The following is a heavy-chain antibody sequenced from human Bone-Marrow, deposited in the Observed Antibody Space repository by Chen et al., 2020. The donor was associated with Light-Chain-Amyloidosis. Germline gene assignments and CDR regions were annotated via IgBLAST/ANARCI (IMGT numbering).Heavy chain of an antibody. CDR3: AKDISYDDILPGYPADAFDI. CDR2: ISGRGGSR. V-gene: IGHV3-23*04. CDR1: GFAFSSYA. J-gene: IGHJ3*02. D-gene: IGHD3-9*01. Sequence: EVQLVESGGGLLQRGGSLRLACAASGFAFSSYAMSWVRQAPGMGLEWVLTISGRGGSRYYGDSVKCRLTISRDNSKNALFLQRNSLRAEDTAVYYCAKDISYDDILPGYPADAFDIWGQGTMVTVSS.